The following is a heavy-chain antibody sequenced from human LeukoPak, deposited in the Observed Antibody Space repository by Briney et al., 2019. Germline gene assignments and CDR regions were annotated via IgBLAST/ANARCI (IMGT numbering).Heavy chain of an antibody. V-gene: IGHV3-64D*06. CDR2: ISSNGGST. Sequence: GGSLRLSCSASGFTFSSYAMHWVRQAPGKGLEYVSTISSNGGSTYYADSVKGRFTISRDNSKNTLYLQMSSLRAEDTAVYYCVKDATGTRFDPWGQGTLVTVSS. J-gene: IGHJ5*02. CDR3: VKDATGTRFDP. D-gene: IGHD1-1*01. CDR1: GFTFSSYA.